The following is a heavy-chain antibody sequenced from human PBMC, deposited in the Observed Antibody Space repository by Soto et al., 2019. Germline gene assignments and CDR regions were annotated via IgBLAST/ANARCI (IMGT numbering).Heavy chain of an antibody. J-gene: IGHJ6*02. V-gene: IGHV4-30-4*08. D-gene: IGHD4-17*01. CDR3: ARDMTTVTTFGYYYHGMDV. Sequence: SETLSLTWTVSDGSISSSSYCWGWIRQPPGKGLEWIGYIYYSGSTYYNPSLKSRVTISVDTSKNQFSLKLSSVTAADTAVYYCARDMTTVTTFGYYYHGMDVWGQGTTVTV. CDR2: IYYSGST. CDR1: DGSISSSSYC.